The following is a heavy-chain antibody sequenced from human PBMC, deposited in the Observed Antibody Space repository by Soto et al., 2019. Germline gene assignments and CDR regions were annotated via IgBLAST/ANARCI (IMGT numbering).Heavy chain of an antibody. CDR1: GGSISSNEW. D-gene: IGHD3-16*01. J-gene: IGHJ5*02. CDR3: ARAVPFCLGP. Sequence: QVQLQESGPGLVKPSGTLSLTCAISGGSISSNEWWSWVRQPPGKGLEWIGEIYDTVTTNYNPSLKSRVTLSIDKSKTQFSLKLTSLAAADPAVYYCARAVPFCLGPWGQGTLVTVSS. V-gene: IGHV4-4*02. CDR2: IYDTVTT.